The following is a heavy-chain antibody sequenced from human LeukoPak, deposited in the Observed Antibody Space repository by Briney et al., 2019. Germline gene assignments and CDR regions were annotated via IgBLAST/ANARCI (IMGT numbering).Heavy chain of an antibody. J-gene: IGHJ4*02. CDR2: IYPGDSDP. Sequence: VESLKISCKCSGYRVTTYWIGWVRQMPGKGLEWMGIIYPGDSDPRYSPSFQGQVTISADKSISTAYLQWSSLKASDTAMYYCASNSYQLLTVFDSWGQGALVTVSS. V-gene: IGHV5-51*01. CDR1: GYRVTTYW. CDR3: ASNSYQLLTVFDS. D-gene: IGHD2-2*01.